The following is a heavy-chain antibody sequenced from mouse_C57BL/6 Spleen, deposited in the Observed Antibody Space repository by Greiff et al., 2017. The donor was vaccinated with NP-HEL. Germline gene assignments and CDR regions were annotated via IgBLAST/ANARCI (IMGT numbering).Heavy chain of an antibody. CDR3: ARSEALDGYEAY. V-gene: IGHV1-64*01. D-gene: IGHD2-2*01. CDR2: IHPNSGST. J-gene: IGHJ3*01. Sequence: QVQLQQPGAELVKPGASVKLSCKASGYTFTSYWMHWVKQRPGQGLEWIGMIHPNSGSTNYNEKFKSKATLTVDKSSSTAYMQLSSLTSEDSAVYYCARSEALDGYEAYWGQGTLVTVSA. CDR1: GYTFTSYW.